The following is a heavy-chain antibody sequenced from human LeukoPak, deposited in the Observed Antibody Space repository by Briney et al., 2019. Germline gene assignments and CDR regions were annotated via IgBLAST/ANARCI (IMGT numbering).Heavy chain of an antibody. V-gene: IGHV3-73*01. J-gene: IGHJ5*02. CDR2: IRSKANNYAT. CDR3: TRGLDGPWFDP. CDR1: GFTFSGSA. D-gene: IGHD5-24*01. Sequence: GGSLKLSCAASGFTFSGSATHWVRQASGKGLEWVGRIRSKANNYATAYAASVKGRFTISRDDAKNTTYLQMNSLKTEDTAVYYCTRGLDGPWFDPWGQGTLVTVSS.